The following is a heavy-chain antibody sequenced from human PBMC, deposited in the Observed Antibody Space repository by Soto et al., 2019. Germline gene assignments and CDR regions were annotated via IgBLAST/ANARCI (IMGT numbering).Heavy chain of an antibody. V-gene: IGHV1-69*01. CDR2: IIPIFGTA. J-gene: IGHJ3*02. CDR3: ASPYSSVLLVDAFDI. D-gene: IGHD6-25*01. Sequence: QVQLVQSGAEVKKPGSSVKVSCKASGGTFSSYAISWVRQAPGQGLEWMGGIIPIFGTANYAQKFQGRVTITADESTRTAFMELSSLRSADTAVYYCASPYSSVLLVDAFDIWGQGTMVTVSS. CDR1: GGTFSSYA.